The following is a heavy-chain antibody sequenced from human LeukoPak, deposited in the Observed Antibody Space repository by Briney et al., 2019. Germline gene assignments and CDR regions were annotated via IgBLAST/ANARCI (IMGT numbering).Heavy chain of an antibody. J-gene: IGHJ4*02. CDR1: GGSIINNY. V-gene: IGHV4-59*01. Sequence: SETLSLTRTVSGGSIINNYWSWIRQPPEKGLEWIGYVYYDGSTNYNPSLKSRVTMSVDTSKNQLSLKLTSVTAADTAMYYCARHPPATGRFDYWGQGTLVTVSS. D-gene: IGHD1-14*01. CDR2: VYYDGST. CDR3: ARHPPATGRFDY.